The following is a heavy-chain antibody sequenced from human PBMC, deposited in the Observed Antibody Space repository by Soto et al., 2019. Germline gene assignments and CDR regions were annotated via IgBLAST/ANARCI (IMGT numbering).Heavy chain of an antibody. J-gene: IGHJ5*02. CDR1: GGSFSGYY. CDR2: INHSGST. V-gene: IGHV4-34*01. Sequence: SETLSLTCAVYGGSFSGYYWSWIRQPPGKGLEWIGEINHSGSTNYNPSLKSRVTISVDTSKNQFSLKLSSVTAADTAVYYCARGPRRKRFTMVFPGNWIDPRGQGTLVTVSS. D-gene: IGHD3-10*01. CDR3: ARGPRRKRFTMVFPGNWIDP.